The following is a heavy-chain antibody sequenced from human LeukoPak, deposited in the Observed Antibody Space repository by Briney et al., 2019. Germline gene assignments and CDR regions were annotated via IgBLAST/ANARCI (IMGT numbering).Heavy chain of an antibody. D-gene: IGHD3-3*01. Sequence: KPSETLSLTCAVYGGSFSGYYWSWIRQPPGKGLEWIGEINHSGSTNYNPSLKSRVTISVDTSKNQFSLKLSSVTAADTAVYYFARGRILGVVRRVNWCDPWGQGTLVTVSS. V-gene: IGHV4-34*01. J-gene: IGHJ5*02. CDR1: GGSFSGYY. CDR3: ARGRILGVVRRVNWCDP. CDR2: INHSGST.